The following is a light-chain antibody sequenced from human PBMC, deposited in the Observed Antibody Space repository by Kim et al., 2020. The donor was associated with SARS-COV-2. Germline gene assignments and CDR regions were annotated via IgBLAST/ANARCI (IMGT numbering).Light chain of an antibody. CDR1: QSVSSNS. V-gene: IGKV3-20*01. CDR3: QQYGSSPLYT. CDR2: GAS. J-gene: IGKJ2*01. Sequence: PGDGATLSCRASQSVSSNSLAWYQQKPGQAPRLLIYGASSRATGVPDRFSGSGSGTDFTLTISRLEPEDFAVYYCQQYGSSPLYTFGQGTKLEI.